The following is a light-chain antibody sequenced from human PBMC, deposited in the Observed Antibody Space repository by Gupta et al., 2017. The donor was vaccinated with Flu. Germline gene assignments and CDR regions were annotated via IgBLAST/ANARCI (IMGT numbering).Light chain of an antibody. CDR2: KAS. CDR1: QSISSW. Sequence: DIQMTQSPSTLSASVGDRVTITSWASQSISSWLAWYQQKPGKAPKLLIYKASSLESGVPSRFSGSGSGTEFTLTISSLQPDDFATYYCQQYNSYWTFGQGTKVEIK. CDR3: QQYNSYWT. J-gene: IGKJ1*01. V-gene: IGKV1-5*03.